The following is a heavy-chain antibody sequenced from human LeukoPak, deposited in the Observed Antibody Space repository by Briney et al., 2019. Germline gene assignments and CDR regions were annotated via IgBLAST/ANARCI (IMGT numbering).Heavy chain of an antibody. D-gene: IGHD6-6*01. CDR3: ARLGSSSVRDYYYYYMDV. Sequence: GESLKISCKGSGYSFTSYWIGWVRQMPGKGLEWMGIIYPGDSDTRYSPSFQGQVTISADKSISTAYLQWSSLKASDTAMYYCARLGSSSVRDYYYYYMDVWGKGTTVTVSS. J-gene: IGHJ6*03. CDR2: IYPGDSDT. CDR1: GYSFTSYW. V-gene: IGHV5-51*01.